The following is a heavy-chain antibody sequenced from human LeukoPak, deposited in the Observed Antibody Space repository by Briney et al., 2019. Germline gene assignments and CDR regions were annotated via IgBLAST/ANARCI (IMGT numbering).Heavy chain of an antibody. Sequence: SETLSLTCTVSGDSISSYYWSWIRQPPGKGLEWIGYVFYTGTTNYNPSLKSRVTISVDTSKNQFSLKLSSVTAADTAVYYCARDSPYYYGSGSATYYMDVWGKGTTVTISS. D-gene: IGHD3-10*01. V-gene: IGHV4-59*01. J-gene: IGHJ6*03. CDR3: ARDSPYYYGSGSATYYMDV. CDR1: GDSISSYY. CDR2: VFYTGTT.